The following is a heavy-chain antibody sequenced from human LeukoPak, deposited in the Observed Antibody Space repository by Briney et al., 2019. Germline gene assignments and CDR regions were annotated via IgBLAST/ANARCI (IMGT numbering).Heavy chain of an antibody. CDR1: GGTFSSYA. D-gene: IGHD6-6*01. V-gene: IGHV1-69*04. CDR3: ARGLAARSLDNFDY. J-gene: IGHJ4*02. CDR2: IIPILGIA. Sequence: SVKVSCKASGGTFSSYAISWVRQAPGQGLEWMGRIIPILGIANYAQKFQGRVTITADKSTSTAYMELSSLRSEDTAVYYCARGLAARSLDNFDYWGQGTLVTVSS.